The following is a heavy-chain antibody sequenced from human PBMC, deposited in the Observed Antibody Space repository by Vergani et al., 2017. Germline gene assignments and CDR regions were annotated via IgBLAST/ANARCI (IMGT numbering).Heavy chain of an antibody. Sequence: QVQLQESGPGLVKPSQTLSLTCTVSGGSISSGDYYWSWIRQPPGKGLEWIGYIYYSGSTYYNPSLKSRVTISVDTSKNQFSLKLSSVTAADTAVYYCARDRGVGVLLWFGXFRVWGQGTLVTVSS. CDR1: GGSISSGDYY. CDR2: IYYSGST. CDR3: ARDRGVGVLLWFGXFRV. D-gene: IGHD3-10*01. J-gene: IGHJ4*02. V-gene: IGHV4-30-4*01.